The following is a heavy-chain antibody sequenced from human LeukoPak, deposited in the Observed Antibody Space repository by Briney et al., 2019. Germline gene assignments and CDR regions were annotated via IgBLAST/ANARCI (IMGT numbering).Heavy chain of an antibody. D-gene: IGHD3-16*01. CDR3: AKGRLGDYGDY. Sequence: PVGSLRLSCAASGFTFSSYAMNWVRQAPGKGLEWVSAISTSGGSTYYADSVKGRFTISRDNSKNTLYLQMNSLRAEDTALYYCAKGRLGDYGDYWGQGTLVTVSS. CDR1: GFTFSSYA. J-gene: IGHJ4*02. CDR2: ISTSGGST. V-gene: IGHV3-23*01.